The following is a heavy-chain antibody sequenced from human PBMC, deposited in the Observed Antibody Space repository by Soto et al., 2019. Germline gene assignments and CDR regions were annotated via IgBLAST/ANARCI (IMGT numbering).Heavy chain of an antibody. CDR2: TVANNGKT. CDR3: ARCSGRTCYASYAFDI. Sequence: QVQLVQSGIEVKNPGASVKVSCKASGYAFTSSGISWVRQDPGQGLEWMGWTVANNGKTKYAQNLQGRVTLIADTSTSTAYMELGSLMYDDTAVYYCARCSGRTCYASYAFDIWGQGTMVTVSS. V-gene: IGHV1-18*01. CDR1: GYAFTSSG. J-gene: IGHJ3*02. D-gene: IGHD2-15*01.